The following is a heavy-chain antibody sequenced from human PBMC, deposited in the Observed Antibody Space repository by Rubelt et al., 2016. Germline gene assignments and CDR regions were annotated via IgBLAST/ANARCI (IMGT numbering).Heavy chain of an antibody. D-gene: IGHD3-22*01. J-gene: IGHJ4*02. V-gene: IGHV1-2*02. CDR3: ARINSGYRAFDY. Sequence: QVQLVQSGAEVKKPGASVKVSCTASGYTFTDYYMHWVRQAPGQGLEWMGWINPNSGGQTYAQKFQGRVTMTRDTSSSTASRERSRLGSDDTAVYYCARINSGYRAFDYWGQGTLVSVSS. CDR1: GYTFTDYY. CDR2: INPNSGGQ.